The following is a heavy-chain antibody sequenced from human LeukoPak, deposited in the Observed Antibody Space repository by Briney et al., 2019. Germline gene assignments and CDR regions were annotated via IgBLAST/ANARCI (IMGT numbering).Heavy chain of an antibody. CDR2: INHSGST. J-gene: IGHJ4*02. Sequence: SQTLSLTCTVSGGSISSGDYYWSWIRQPPGKGLEWIGEINHSGSTNYNPSLKSRVTISVDTSKNQFSLKLSSVTAADTAVYYCARGQGGYYYGSGSYGYWGQGTLVTVSS. CDR3: ARGQGGYYYGSGSYGY. V-gene: IGHV4-30-4*08. D-gene: IGHD3-10*01. CDR1: GGSISSGDYY.